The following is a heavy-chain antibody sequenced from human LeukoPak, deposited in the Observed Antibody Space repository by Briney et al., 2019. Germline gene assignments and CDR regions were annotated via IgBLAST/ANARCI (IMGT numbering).Heavy chain of an antibody. CDR2: INPGNGDT. CDR3: TLYNY. J-gene: IGHJ4*02. Sequence: ASVKVSCKASGYTFTSYYMHWVRQAPGQGLEWMGCINPGNGDTKYSQEFQGRVTITRDTSATTAYMELSSLRSDDMAVYYCTLYNYWGQGTLVTVSS. D-gene: IGHD2-2*02. V-gene: IGHV1-3*03. CDR1: GYTFTSYY.